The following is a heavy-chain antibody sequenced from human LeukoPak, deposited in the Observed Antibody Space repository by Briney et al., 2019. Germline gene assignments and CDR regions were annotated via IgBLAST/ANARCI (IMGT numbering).Heavy chain of an antibody. CDR2: ITGSGAST. J-gene: IGHJ3*01. V-gene: IGHV3-23*01. Sequence: AGGSLRLSCSASGFSFSSYSMTWVRQAPGKGLEWISSITGSGASTYYAQSVKGRLTVSRDNSKDTLWLEISSLRVEDTAIYYCAKIEGAGPRGAFHVWGQGTVVVVSS. CDR3: AKIEGAGPRGAFHV. D-gene: IGHD4/OR15-4a*01. CDR1: GFSFSSYS.